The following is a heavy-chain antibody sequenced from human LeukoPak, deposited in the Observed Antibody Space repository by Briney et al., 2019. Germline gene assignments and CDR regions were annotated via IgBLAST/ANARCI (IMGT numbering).Heavy chain of an antibody. V-gene: IGHV4-39*07. D-gene: IGHD3-9*01. CDR3: ARGRYDILTGARLYYFDY. J-gene: IGHJ4*02. CDR2: IYYSGST. Sequence: SETLSLTCTVSGGSISSSSYYWGWIRQPPGKGLEWIGSIYYSGSTYYNPSLKSRVTISVDTSKNQFSLKLSSVTAADTAVYYCARGRYDILTGARLYYFDYWGQGTLVTVSS. CDR1: GGSISSSSYY.